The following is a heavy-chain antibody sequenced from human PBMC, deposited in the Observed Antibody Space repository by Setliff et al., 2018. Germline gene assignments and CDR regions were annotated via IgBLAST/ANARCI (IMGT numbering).Heavy chain of an antibody. V-gene: IGHV1-69*05. D-gene: IGHD3-22*01. Sequence: SVKVSCKASGGAFSNYGITWVRQAPGQGLEWMGGIIPIFGTTTYPQKFQGRVTITTDESTSTGYMELSSLSSEDTAVYYCARDKGYDSSGYYFYYYYYMDVWGKGTTVTVSS. CDR1: GGAFSNYG. CDR2: IIPIFGTT. CDR3: ARDKGYDSSGYYFYYYYYMDV. J-gene: IGHJ6*03.